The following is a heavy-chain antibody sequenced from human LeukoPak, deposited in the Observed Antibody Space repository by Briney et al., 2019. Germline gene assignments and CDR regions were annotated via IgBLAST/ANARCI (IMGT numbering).Heavy chain of an antibody. J-gene: IGHJ1*01. V-gene: IGHV3-23*01. CDR2: IRVGGNT. D-gene: IGHD2-2*01. Sequence: GGSLRLSCAAPGFTFSSYAMSWVRQAPGKGPEWVSTIRVGGNTYYAYSVKGRVTISRDNSKNTLYLQMNSLRADDTAVYYCAKRIVPGDTPEYFQHWGQGTLVTVSS. CDR1: GFTFSSYA. CDR3: AKRIVPGDTPEYFQH.